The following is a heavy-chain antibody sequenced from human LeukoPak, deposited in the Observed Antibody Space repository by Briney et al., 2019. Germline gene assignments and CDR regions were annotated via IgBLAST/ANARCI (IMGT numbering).Heavy chain of an antibody. Sequence: GGSLRLSCAASGITFSSYAMSWVRQAPGKGLEWVSAISGSGGSTYYADSVKGRFTISRDNSKNTLYLQMNSLRAEDTAVYYCAKDLEQWLAPGDFDYWGQGTLVTVSS. CDR2: ISGSGGST. D-gene: IGHD6-19*01. V-gene: IGHV3-23*01. CDR1: GITFSSYA. J-gene: IGHJ4*02. CDR3: AKDLEQWLAPGDFDY.